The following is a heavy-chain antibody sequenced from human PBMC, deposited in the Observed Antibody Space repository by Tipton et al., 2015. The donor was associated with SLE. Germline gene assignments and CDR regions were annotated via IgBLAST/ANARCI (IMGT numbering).Heavy chain of an antibody. Sequence: SLRLSCSASGFTFSSYAMHWVRQGPGKGLESVSAISSNGGNTDYADSVKGRFTISRDNSKNTLYLQMSSLRAEDTAVYYCVKVGPYSSSWYGLGGWFAPWGQGTLVTVSS. J-gene: IGHJ5*02. V-gene: IGHV3-64D*08. CDR3: VKVGPYSSSWYGLGGWFAP. CDR2: ISSNGGNT. CDR1: GFTFSSYA. D-gene: IGHD6-13*01.